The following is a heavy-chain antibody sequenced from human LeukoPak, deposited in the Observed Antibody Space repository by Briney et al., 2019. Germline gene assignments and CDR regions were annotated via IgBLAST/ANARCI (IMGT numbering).Heavy chain of an antibody. Sequence: SETLSLTCTASGGSISNYYWSWIRQPAGKGLEWIGRIYTSGSTNYNPSLKSRVTMSVDTSKNQFSLKLSSVPAADTAVYYCASTATMVRGVACDYWGQGTLVTVSS. CDR2: IYTSGST. V-gene: IGHV4-4*07. CDR3: ASTATMVRGVACDY. D-gene: IGHD3-10*01. CDR1: GGSISNYY. J-gene: IGHJ4*02.